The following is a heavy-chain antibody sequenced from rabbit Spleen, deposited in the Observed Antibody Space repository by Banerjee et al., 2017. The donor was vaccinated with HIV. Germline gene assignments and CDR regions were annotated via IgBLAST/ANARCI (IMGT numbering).Heavy chain of an antibody. D-gene: IGHD4-1*01. CDR2: IYTGSSGST. J-gene: IGHJ4*01. CDR1: GFSFSSRYY. CDR3: ARDLDDVIGWNFGW. Sequence: QSLEESGGDLVKPGASLTLTCTASGFSFSSRYYMCWVRQAPGKGLEWIACIYTGSSGSTYYASWAKGRFTISKTSSTTVTLQMTSLTAADTATYFCARDLDDVIGWNFGWWGPGTLRHRL. V-gene: IGHV1S40*01.